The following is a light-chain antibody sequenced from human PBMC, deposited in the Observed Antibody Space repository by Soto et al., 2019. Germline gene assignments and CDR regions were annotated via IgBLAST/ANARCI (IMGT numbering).Light chain of an antibody. CDR3: QQYNYSPLT. V-gene: IGKV3-20*01. Sequence: EIVLTQSPGTLSLSPGERATLSCRASQTLSTNSLAWYQQRPGQTPRLLIYAASTRDTDIPDRFNGSASGTDFALTISRVEPEDFALYYCQQYNYSPLTFGPGTKVDVK. CDR1: QTLSTNS. CDR2: AAS. J-gene: IGKJ3*01.